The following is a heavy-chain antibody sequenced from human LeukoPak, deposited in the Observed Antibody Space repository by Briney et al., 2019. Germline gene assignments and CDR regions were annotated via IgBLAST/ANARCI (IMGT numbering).Heavy chain of an antibody. CDR1: GFTFDDYG. J-gene: IGHJ4*02. D-gene: IGHD2-15*01. CDR2: INWNGGST. Sequence: PGGSLRLSCAASGFTFDDYGMSWVRQAPGKGLEWVSGINWNGGSTGYADSVKGRFTIARDNSKNTLYLQMSSLRGQDTAIYYCVKDRAAVLEYWGQGTLVTVSS. V-gene: IGHV3-20*04. CDR3: VKDRAAVLEY.